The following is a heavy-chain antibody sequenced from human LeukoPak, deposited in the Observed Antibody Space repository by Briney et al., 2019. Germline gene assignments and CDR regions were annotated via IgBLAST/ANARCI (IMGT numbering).Heavy chain of an antibody. V-gene: IGHV4-59*01. Sequence: PSETLSLTCTVSGGSISSYYWSWIRQPPGKGLEWIGYIYCSGSTNYNPSLKSRVTISVDTSKNQFSLKLSSVTAADTAVYYCARRLYCSGGSCPIPYYYYYMDVWGKGTTVTVSS. J-gene: IGHJ6*03. D-gene: IGHD2-15*01. CDR2: IYCSGST. CDR1: GGSISSYY. CDR3: ARRLYCSGGSCPIPYYYYYMDV.